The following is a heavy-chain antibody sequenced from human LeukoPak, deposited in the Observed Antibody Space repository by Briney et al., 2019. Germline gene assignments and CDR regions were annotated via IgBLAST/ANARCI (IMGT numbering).Heavy chain of an antibody. J-gene: IGHJ4*02. CDR2: ISAYNGNT. CDR1: GYTFTSYG. V-gene: IGHV1-18*04. D-gene: IGHD2-2*01. Sequence: ASVKVSCKASGYTFTSYGISWVRQAPGQGLEWMGWISAYNGNTNYAQKFQGRVTITADKSTSTAYMELSSLRSEDTAVYYCASLGSQGYCSSTSCPSQVDYWGQGTLVTVSS. CDR3: ASLGSQGYCSSTSCPSQVDY.